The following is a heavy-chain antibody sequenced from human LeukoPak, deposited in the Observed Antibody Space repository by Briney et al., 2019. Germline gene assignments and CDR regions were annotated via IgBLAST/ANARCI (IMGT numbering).Heavy chain of an antibody. Sequence: GGSLRLSCAASGFTFSSYSMNWVRQTPGRGLEWVSSISSTSSYIYYADSVKGRFTISRDNAKNSLYLQMNSLSAEDTAVYYCAREWKDGAAATGVFDYWGQGTLVTVSS. CDR1: GFTFSSYS. CDR2: ISSTSSYI. CDR3: AREWKDGAAATGVFDY. V-gene: IGHV3-21*01. J-gene: IGHJ4*02. D-gene: IGHD2-2*01.